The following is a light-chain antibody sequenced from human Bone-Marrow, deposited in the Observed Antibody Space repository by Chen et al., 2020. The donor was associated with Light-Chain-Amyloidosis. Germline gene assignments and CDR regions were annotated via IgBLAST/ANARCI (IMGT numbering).Light chain of an antibody. CDR3: QVWDRSSDRPV. CDR1: NIGSTS. J-gene: IGLJ3*02. CDR2: DDR. V-gene: IGLV3-21*02. Sequence: SYVLTHPSSVSVAPGQTATIARGGNNIGSTSVHWYQQTPGQAPLLVVYDDRDRPSGIPERLSGSNSGNTATLTISRVEAGDEADYYCQVWDRSSDRPVFGGGTKLTVL.